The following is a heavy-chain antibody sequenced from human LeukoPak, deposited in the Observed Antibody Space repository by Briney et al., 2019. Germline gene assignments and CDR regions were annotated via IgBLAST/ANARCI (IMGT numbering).Heavy chain of an antibody. D-gene: IGHD1-26*01. V-gene: IGHV3-23*01. J-gene: IGHJ4*02. CDR3: VKDGSYWGLFDC. CDR2: ISTSGDST. Sequence: GGSLRLSCAASGFTFSSYAMTWVRQAPGKGLEWVSTISTSGDSTYYADSVKGRFTISRDNSKKMLYLQMNALGDDDTAVYFCVKDGSYWGLFDCWGQGTLVIVSS. CDR1: GFTFSSYA.